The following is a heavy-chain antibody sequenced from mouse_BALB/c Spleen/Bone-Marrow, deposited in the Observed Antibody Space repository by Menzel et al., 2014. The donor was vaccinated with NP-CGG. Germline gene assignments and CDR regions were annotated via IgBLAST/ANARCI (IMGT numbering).Heavy chain of an antibody. J-gene: IGHJ2*01. CDR2: IDPSDSEA. Sequence: QVQLQQPGAELVRPGTPVKLSCKASGYTFTSYWMNWVKRRPGRGLEWIGRIDPSDSEAHYNQKFKDKATLTVDKSSSTAYIQLSSLTSEDSAVYYCARWGAYFDYWGQGTTLTVSS. CDR3: ARWGAYFDY. CDR1: GYTFTSYW. V-gene: IGHV1-61*01.